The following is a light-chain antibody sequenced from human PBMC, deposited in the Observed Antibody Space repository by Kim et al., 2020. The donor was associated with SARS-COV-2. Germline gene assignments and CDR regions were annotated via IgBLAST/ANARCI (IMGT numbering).Light chain of an antibody. CDR2: SNN. V-gene: IGLV1-44*01. J-gene: IGLJ2*01. Sequence: TVTISCSGSSSNIGTNTVNWYQQVPGTAPKILIFSNNQRPSGVPDRISGSKSGTSASLAINGLQSEDEADYYCAAWDDSLNGHMVFGGGTKVTVL. CDR3: AAWDDSLNGHMV. CDR1: SSNIGTNT.